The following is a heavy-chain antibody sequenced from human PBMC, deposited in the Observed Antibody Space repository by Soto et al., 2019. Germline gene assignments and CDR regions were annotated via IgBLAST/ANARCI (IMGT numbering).Heavy chain of an antibody. V-gene: IGHV1-69*12. CDR3: ASSGHDFLIYYGMDV. CDR1: GGTFSSYA. CDR2: IIPIFGTA. D-gene: IGHD5-12*01. Sequence: QVQLVQSGAEVKKPGSSVKVSCKASGGTFSSYAISWVRQAPGQGLEWMGGIIPIFGTANYAQKFQGRVTITADESTSTAYMELSSLRSEDTAVYYFASSGHDFLIYYGMDVWGQGTKVTVSS. J-gene: IGHJ6*02.